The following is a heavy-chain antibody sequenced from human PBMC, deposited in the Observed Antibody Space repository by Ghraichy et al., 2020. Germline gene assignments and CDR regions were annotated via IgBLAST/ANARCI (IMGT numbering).Heavy chain of an antibody. CDR1: GGSISSSSYY. J-gene: IGHJ3*02. D-gene: IGHD3-10*01. V-gene: IGHV4-39*01. CDR2: IYYSGST. CDR3: ATYYYGSVLLWDDAFDI. Sequence: SQTLSLTCTVSGGSISSSSYYWGWIRQPPGKGLEWIGSIYYSGSTYYNPSLKSRVTISVDTSKNQFSLKLSSVTAADTAVYYCATYYYGSVLLWDDAFDIWGQGTMVTVSS.